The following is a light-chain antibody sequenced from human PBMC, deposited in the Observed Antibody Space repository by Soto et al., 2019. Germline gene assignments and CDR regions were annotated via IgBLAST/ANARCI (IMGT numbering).Light chain of an antibody. Sequence: QSALTQPASVSGSPGPSITISCTGTRSDVGGYNYVSWYQHHPGKAPKLLIYEVTNRPAEVSNRFSGSKSGITASLTIAGLQSEDEADYYCISYTSGRTVIFGGGTKRTVL. J-gene: IGLJ2*01. V-gene: IGLV2-14*01. CDR3: ISYTSGRTVI. CDR2: EVT. CDR1: RSDVGGYNY.